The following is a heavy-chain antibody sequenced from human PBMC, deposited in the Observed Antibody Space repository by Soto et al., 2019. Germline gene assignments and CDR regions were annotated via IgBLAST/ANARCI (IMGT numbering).Heavy chain of an antibody. CDR1: GFSLSTSGVG. J-gene: IGHJ3*02. D-gene: IGHD3-9*01. Sequence: SGPTLVNPTQTLTLTCTFSGFSLSTSGVGVGWIRQPPGKALEWLALIYWDDDKRYSPSLKSRLTITKDTSKNQVVLTMTNMDPVDTATYYCARSHVLRYFDWLLYPDAFDIWGQGTMVTVSS. CDR2: IYWDDDK. V-gene: IGHV2-5*02. CDR3: ARSHVLRYFDWLLYPDAFDI.